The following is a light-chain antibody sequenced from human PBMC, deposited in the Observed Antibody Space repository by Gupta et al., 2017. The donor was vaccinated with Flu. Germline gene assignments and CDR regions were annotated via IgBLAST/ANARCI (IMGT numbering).Light chain of an antibody. V-gene: IGKV1-33*01. CDR3: QQYDNHPDT. CDR2: DAY. Sequence: DIQMTQSPSSLSASVGDRVTITCQASQDIRNALNWYQQKPGKAPKLLIYDAYILETGVPSRFSGSGSGTDFTFTISSLQAEDIATYYCQQYDNHPDTFGQGTKLEIK. CDR1: QDIRNA. J-gene: IGKJ2*01.